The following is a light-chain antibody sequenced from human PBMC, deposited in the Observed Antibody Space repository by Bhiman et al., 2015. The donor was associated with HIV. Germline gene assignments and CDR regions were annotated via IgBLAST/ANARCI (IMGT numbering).Light chain of an antibody. Sequence: QSVLTQPPSVSGAPGAGGSPSPALGAAPISGQVMMYTGTSSFQEHAPELLIYGNSNRPSGVPDRFSGSKSGTSASLAITGLQAEDEADYYCQSYDNSLSGTYWVFGGGTKLTVL. CDR3: QSYDNSLSGTYWV. V-gene: IGLV1-40*01. CDR1: APISGQVM. J-gene: IGLJ3*02. CDR2: GNS.